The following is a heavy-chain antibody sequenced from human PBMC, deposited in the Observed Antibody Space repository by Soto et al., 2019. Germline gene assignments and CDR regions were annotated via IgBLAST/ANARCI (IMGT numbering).Heavy chain of an antibody. V-gene: IGHV4-34*01. CDR2: INHSGRT. D-gene: IGHD4-17*01. J-gene: IGHJ4*02. Sequence: SETLSLTCAVYGGSFNGYYWNWIRQPPGKGLEWIGEINHSGRTNYNPSLKSRVSISVDTSKNQFSLRLSSVTAADTAVYYCASPRRTETTFDYWGQGTLVTVSS. CDR3: ASPRRTETTFDY. CDR1: GGSFNGYY.